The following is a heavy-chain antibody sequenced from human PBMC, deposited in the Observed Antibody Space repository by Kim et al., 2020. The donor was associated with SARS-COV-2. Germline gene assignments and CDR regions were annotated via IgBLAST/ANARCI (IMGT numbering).Heavy chain of an antibody. CDR1: GFTFSSYA. Sequence: GGSLRLSCAASGFTFSSYAMHWVRQAPGKGLEYVSAISSNGGSTYYANSVKGRFTISRDNSKNTLYLQMGSLRAKDMAVYYCARSTGDHYYYYYYMDVWGKGTTVTVSS. CDR3: ARSTGDHYYYYYYMDV. D-gene: IGHD7-27*01. CDR2: ISSNGGST. V-gene: IGHV3-64*01. J-gene: IGHJ6*03.